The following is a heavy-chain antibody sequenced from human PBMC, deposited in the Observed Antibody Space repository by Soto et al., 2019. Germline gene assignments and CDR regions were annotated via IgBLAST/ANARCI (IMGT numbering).Heavy chain of an antibody. D-gene: IGHD2-15*01. V-gene: IGHV3-23*01. CDR3: AKSVVVVVAATPDY. CDR2: ISGSGGST. Sequence: PGGSLRLSCAASGFTFSSYAMSWVRQAPGKGLEWVSAISGSGGSTYYADSVKGRFTISRDNSKNTLYLQMNSLRAEDTAVYYCAKSVVVVVAATPDYWGQGTLVTVSS. CDR1: GFTFSSYA. J-gene: IGHJ4*02.